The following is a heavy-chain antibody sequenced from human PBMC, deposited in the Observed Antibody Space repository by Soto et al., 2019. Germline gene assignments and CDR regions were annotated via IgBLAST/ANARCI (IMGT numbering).Heavy chain of an antibody. CDR2: IDWDDDK. CDR1: GFSLSASGMY. V-gene: IGHV2-70*11. CDR3: ARIRVSSSWYYFDY. J-gene: IGHJ4*02. Sequence: SGPTLVNPTQTLTLTCTFSGFSLSASGMYVSWIRQPPGKALEWLARIDWDDDKYYSTSLKTRLTISKDASKNQVVLTMTNMDPVDTATYYCARIRVSSSWYYFDYWGQGTLVTVSS. D-gene: IGHD6-13*01.